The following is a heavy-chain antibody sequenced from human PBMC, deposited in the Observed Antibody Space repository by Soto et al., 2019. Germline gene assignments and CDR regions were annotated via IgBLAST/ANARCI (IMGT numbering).Heavy chain of an antibody. Sequence: EVQVLESGGGLVQPGGSLSLTCAASGFTFSAYVMSWVRQAPGKGLEWVSAISAGADSTYYADSVKGRFTISRDNSKNTLYLQLNRRRAEDTAVYYCAKGGWLDDWGQGTLVTVSS. J-gene: IGHJ4*02. CDR3: AKGGWLDD. D-gene: IGHD5-12*01. CDR1: GFTFSAYV. CDR2: ISAGADST. V-gene: IGHV3-23*01.